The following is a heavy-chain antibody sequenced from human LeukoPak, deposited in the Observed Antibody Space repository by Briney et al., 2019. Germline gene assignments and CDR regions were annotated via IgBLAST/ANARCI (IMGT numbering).Heavy chain of an antibody. CDR2: ISSSSSYI. CDR1: GFTFSSYS. Sequence: KSGGSLRLSCAASGFTFSSYSMNWVRQAPGKGLEWVSSISSSSSYIYYADSVKGRFTISRDNAKNSLYLQMNSLRAEDTAVYYCARDRSIAARLGAFDIWGQGTMVTVSS. V-gene: IGHV3-21*01. D-gene: IGHD6-6*01. CDR3: ARDRSIAARLGAFDI. J-gene: IGHJ3*02.